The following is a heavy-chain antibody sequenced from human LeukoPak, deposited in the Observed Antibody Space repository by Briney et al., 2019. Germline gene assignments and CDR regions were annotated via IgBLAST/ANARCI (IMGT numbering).Heavy chain of an antibody. CDR2: ILYSDIT. Sequence: SETLSLTCTVSGGSVGSGSYYWSWIRQSPGKGLEWIGYILYSDITNYNPSLKSRVTMSVDTSKSQFSLRLTSVTAADTAVYYCAAMAVNWFDPWGQGTLVIVSS. V-gene: IGHV4-61*01. J-gene: IGHJ5*02. CDR1: GGSVGSGSYY. CDR3: AAMAVNWFDP. D-gene: IGHD5-18*01.